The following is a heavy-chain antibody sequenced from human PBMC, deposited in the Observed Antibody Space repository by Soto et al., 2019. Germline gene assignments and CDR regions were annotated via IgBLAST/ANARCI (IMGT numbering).Heavy chain of an antibody. J-gene: IGHJ6*02. V-gene: IGHV1-69*13. CDR2: IIPIFGTA. CDR3: ARSRVAGLPIRGDSYYGMDV. D-gene: IGHD2-21*01. Sequence: SVKVSCKASGGTFSSYAISWVRQAPGQGLEWMGGIIPIFGTANYAQKFQGRVTITADESTSTAYMELSGLRSEDTAVYYCARSRVAGLPIRGDSYYGMDVWGQGTTVTVSS. CDR1: GGTFSSYA.